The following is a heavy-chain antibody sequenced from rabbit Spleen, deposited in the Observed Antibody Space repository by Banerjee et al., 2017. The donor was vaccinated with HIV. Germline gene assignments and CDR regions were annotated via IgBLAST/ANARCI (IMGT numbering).Heavy chain of an antibody. CDR3: AGGPSVNREIHL. D-gene: IGHD3-1*01. CDR1: GFSFSNKAV. V-gene: IGHV1S45*01. Sequence: QEQLVESGGGLVRPEGSLKLSCTASGFSFSNKAVMCWVRQAPGKGLEWIACINAVTGKAVYASWAKGRFTISKTSSTTVTLQMTILTAADTATYFCAGGPSVNREIHLWGQGTLVTVS. J-gene: IGHJ4*01. CDR2: INAVTGKA.